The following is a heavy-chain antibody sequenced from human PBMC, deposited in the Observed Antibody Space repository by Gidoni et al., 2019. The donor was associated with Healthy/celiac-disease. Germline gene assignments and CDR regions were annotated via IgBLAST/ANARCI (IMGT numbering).Heavy chain of an antibody. J-gene: IGHJ3*02. CDR3: AKDLNYDSSGYSPNPNDAFDI. CDR2: ISGSGGST. CDR1: GFTFSSYA. V-gene: IGHV3-23*01. D-gene: IGHD3-22*01. Sequence: EVQLLESGGGLVQPGGSLRLSCAASGFTFSSYAMSWVRQAPGKGLEWVSAISGSGGSTYYADSVKGRFTISRDNSKNTLYLQMNSLRAEDTAVYYCAKDLNYDSSGYSPNPNDAFDIWGQGTMVTVSS.